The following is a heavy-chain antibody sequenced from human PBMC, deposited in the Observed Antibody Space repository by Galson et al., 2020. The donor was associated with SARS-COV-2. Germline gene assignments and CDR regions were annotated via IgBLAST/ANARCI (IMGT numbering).Heavy chain of an antibody. CDR2: TYYRSKWYN. CDR1: GDSVSRNSAA. Sequence: SQTLSLPCAISGDSVSRNSAAWNWIRQSPSRGLEWPGRTYYRSKWYNDYAASVKSRMTINPDTSKNQFSLQLNSVTPEDTAVYYCARGASLTGDLTMAFDYWGQGTLVTVSS. V-gene: IGHV6-1*01. CDR3: ARGASLTGDLTMAFDY. D-gene: IGHD7-27*01. J-gene: IGHJ4*02.